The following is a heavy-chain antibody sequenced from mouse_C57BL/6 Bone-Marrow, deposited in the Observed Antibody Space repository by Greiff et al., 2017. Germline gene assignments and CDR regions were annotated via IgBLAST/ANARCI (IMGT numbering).Heavy chain of an antibody. Sequence: EVKLQESGGGLVQPGGSLKLSCAASGIAFSRYWMSWVRRAPGKGLEWIGEINPDSSTINYEPSLKDKSIISRDNATNTLYLLMIKGRSEDTALYYCARSRLLGYSNWYFDVWGTGTTVTVSS. V-gene: IGHV4-1*01. CDR3: ARSRLLGYSNWYFDV. CDR1: GIAFSRYW. CDR2: INPDSSTI. J-gene: IGHJ1*03. D-gene: IGHD2-5*01.